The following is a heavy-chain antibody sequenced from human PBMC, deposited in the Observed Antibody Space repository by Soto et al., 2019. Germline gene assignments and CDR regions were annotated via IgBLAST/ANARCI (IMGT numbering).Heavy chain of an antibody. CDR1: GFTFDDYT. CDR2: ISWDGGST. Sequence: GGSLRLSCAASGFTFDDYTMHWVHQAPGKGLEWVSLISWDGGSTYYADSVKGRFTISRDNSKNSLYLQMNSLRTEDTALYYCAKAYYDFWSGYQNYGMDVWGQGTTVTVSS. V-gene: IGHV3-43*01. CDR3: AKAYYDFWSGYQNYGMDV. D-gene: IGHD3-3*01. J-gene: IGHJ6*02.